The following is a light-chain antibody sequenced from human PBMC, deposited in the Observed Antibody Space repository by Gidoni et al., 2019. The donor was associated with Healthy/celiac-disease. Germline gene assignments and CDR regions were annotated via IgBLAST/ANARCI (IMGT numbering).Light chain of an antibody. CDR2: EGS. CDR3: CSYAGSSNFWV. J-gene: IGLJ3*02. CDR1: SSDVGRYNL. Sequence: QSALTPPASVSGSPGPSITISCTGTSSDVGRYNLVSWYQQHPGKAPKLMIYEGSKRPSGVSNRFSGSKSGNTASLTISGLQAEDEADYYCCSYAGSSNFWVFGGGTKLTVL. V-gene: IGLV2-23*01.